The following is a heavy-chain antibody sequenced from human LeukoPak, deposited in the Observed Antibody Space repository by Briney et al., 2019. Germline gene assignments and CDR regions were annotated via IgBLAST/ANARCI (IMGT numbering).Heavy chain of an antibody. CDR2: IYSGDDK. CDR3: AHRINAYGEYAF. D-gene: IGHD2/OR15-2a*01. Sequence: SGPTLVKPTQTLTLTCTFSGFSLSASGEGLGWIRQPPGKALEWLARIYSGDDKRYSPSLQSRLTVAWDTSENQVVLTMTNMDPVDTDTYYCAHRINAYGEYAFWGQGILVTVSS. V-gene: IGHV2-5*02. CDR1: GFSLSASGEG. J-gene: IGHJ4*02.